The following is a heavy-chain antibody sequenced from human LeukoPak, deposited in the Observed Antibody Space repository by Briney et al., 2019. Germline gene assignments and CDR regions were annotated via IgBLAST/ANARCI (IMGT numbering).Heavy chain of an antibody. CDR2: INPSGGST. D-gene: IGHD4-23*01. Sequence: GASVKVSCKASGGTFSSYAISWVRQAPGQGLEWMGIINPSGGSTSYAQKFQGRVTMARDTSTSTIYMELSSLRSEDTAVYYCARDDRWDWGQGTLVTVSS. CDR1: GGTFSSYA. V-gene: IGHV1-46*01. J-gene: IGHJ4*02. CDR3: ARDDRWD.